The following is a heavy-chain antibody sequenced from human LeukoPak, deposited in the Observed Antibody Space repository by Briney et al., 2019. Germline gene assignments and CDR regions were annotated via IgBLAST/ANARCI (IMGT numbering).Heavy chain of an antibody. J-gene: IGHJ6*03. CDR3: ARGRVSSSTWYSTYYYYFYMDV. D-gene: IGHD1-1*01. CDR2: IYYSGST. CDR1: GGSISSYY. V-gene: IGHV4-59*01. Sequence: SETLSLTCTASGGSISSYYWSWIRQTPGKGLEWIGYIYYSGSTNFNPSLKSRVTISVDTSKNQFSLKMSSVTAADTAVYFCARGRVSSSTWYSTYYYYFYMDVWGKGTTVTVSS.